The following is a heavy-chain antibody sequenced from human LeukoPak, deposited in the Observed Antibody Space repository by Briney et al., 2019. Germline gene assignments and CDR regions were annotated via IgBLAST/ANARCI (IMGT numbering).Heavy chain of an antibody. J-gene: IGHJ4*02. CDR2: IYNRDNT. CDR1: GASISGYY. D-gene: IGHD2-21*02. Sequence: SETLSLTCTVSGASISGYYLSWIRQSAGKGLEWIGRIYNRDNTNYDPSLKSRVTMSIDTSKNQFSLNLNSMTAADTAVYYCARGPRGADSYSVDYWGQGTLATVSS. V-gene: IGHV4-4*07. CDR3: ARGPRGADSYSVDY.